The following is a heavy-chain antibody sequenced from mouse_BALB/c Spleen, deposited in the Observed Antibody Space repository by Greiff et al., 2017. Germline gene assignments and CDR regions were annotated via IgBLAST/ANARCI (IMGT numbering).Heavy chain of an antibody. CDR1: GYAFTSYN. Sequence: VQLQQSGPELVKPGASGKVSCKASGYAFTSYNMYWVKQSHGKSLEWIGYIDPYNGGTSYNQKFKGKATLSVDKSSSTAYMHLNSLTSEDSAVYYCARMGDGNYSWFAYWGQGTLVTVSA. D-gene: IGHD2-1*01. V-gene: IGHV1S135*01. CDR3: ARMGDGNYSWFAY. CDR2: IDPYNGGT. J-gene: IGHJ3*01.